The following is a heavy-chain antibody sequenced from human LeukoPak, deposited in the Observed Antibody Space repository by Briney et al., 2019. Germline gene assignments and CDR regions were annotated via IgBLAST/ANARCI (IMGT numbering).Heavy chain of an antibody. D-gene: IGHD5/OR15-5a*01. CDR1: GGSFSGYY. Sequence: SETLSLTCAVYGGSFSGYYWSWIRQPPGKGLEWIGEINHSGSTNYNPSLKSRVTISVDTSKNQFSLKLSSVTAADTAVYYCASAVSSYYGMDVWGQGTTVTVSS. J-gene: IGHJ6*02. CDR3: ASAVSSYYGMDV. CDR2: INHSGST. V-gene: IGHV4-34*01.